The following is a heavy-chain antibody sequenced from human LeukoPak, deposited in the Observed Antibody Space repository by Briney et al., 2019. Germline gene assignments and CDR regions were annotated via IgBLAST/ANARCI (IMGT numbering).Heavy chain of an antibody. CDR1: GGTFSSYA. CDR2: IIPIFGTA. J-gene: IGHJ3*02. CDR3: ARVAGDYSNYVGAFDI. Sequence: ASVKVSCKASGGTFSSYAISWVRQAPGQGLEWMGGIIPIFGTANYAQKFQGRVTITTDESTSTAYMELSSLRSEDTAVYYCARVAGDYSNYVGAFDIWGQGTMVTVSS. D-gene: IGHD4-11*01. V-gene: IGHV1-69*05.